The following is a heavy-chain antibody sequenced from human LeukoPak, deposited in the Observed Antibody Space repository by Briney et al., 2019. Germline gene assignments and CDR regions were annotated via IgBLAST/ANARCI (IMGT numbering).Heavy chain of an antibody. CDR1: GFTFSSYE. D-gene: IGHD3-10*02. V-gene: IGHV3-48*03. J-gene: IGHJ6*04. Sequence: PGGSLRLSCAASGFTFSSYEMNWVRQAPGKGREGVSYISSSGSTIYYADSVKGRFTISRDNAKNSLYLQMNSLRAEDTAVYYCAELGITMIGGVWGKGPTVTISS. CDR3: AELGITMIGGV. CDR2: ISSSGSTI.